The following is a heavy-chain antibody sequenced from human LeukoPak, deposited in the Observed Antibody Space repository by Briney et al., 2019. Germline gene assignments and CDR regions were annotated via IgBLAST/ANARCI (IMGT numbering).Heavy chain of an antibody. CDR2: IKQDGSEK. CDR1: GFTFSSYW. D-gene: IGHD1-26*01. CDR3: ARDIGDARWYFDY. Sequence: PGGSLRLSCAASGFTFSSYWMSWVRQAPGKGLEWVANIKQDGSEKYYVDSVKGRFTISRDNAKNSLYLQMNSLRAEDTAVYYCARDIGDARWYFDYWGQGTLVTVSS. J-gene: IGHJ4*02. V-gene: IGHV3-7*01.